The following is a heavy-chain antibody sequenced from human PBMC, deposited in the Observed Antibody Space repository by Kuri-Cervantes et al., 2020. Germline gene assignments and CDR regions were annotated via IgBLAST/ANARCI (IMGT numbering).Heavy chain of an antibody. CDR3: AKDDYDSSGYYQKYFDY. J-gene: IGHJ4*02. D-gene: IGHD3-22*01. Sequence: GESLKISCAASGFTFINYDMSWVRQPTGKRLEWVSTIVIAADTSNPGSAEGRFTISRDNSKNTLYLQMNSLRAEDTAVYYCAKDDYDSSGYYQKYFDYWGQGALVTVSS. CDR2: IVIAADT. CDR1: GFTFINYD. V-gene: IGHV3-13*01.